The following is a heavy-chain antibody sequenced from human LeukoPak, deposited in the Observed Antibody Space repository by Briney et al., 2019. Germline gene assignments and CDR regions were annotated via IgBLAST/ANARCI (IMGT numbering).Heavy chain of an antibody. J-gene: IGHJ4*02. V-gene: IGHV3-21*01. CDR3: ARDYLGFGESGFDY. CDR1: GFSFSDHN. D-gene: IGHD3-10*01. Sequence: GGSLRLSCAVSGFSFSDHNMNWVRQAPRKGLEWVASISSRSNYIYYADSLKGRVTVSRDNARNSLFLQMTSLRAEDTAVYYCARDYLGFGESGFDYWGQGTQVIVSS. CDR2: ISSRSNYI.